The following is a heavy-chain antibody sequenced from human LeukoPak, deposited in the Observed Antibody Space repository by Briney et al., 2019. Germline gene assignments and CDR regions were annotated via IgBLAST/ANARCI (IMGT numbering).Heavy chain of an antibody. CDR1: GFTFRSYA. CDR2: ISYDGSNK. V-gene: IGHV3-30-3*01. CDR3: VNPLLYYDGTRVNY. J-gene: IGHJ4*02. Sequence: GGSLRLSCAAPGFTFRSYAIHWVRQAPGKGLEWVTLISYDGSNKYYADSVKGRFTISRDNSNNTVYLQMNNLRPEDTAMYHCVNPLLYYDGTRVNYWGQGTLVTVSS. D-gene: IGHD3-16*01.